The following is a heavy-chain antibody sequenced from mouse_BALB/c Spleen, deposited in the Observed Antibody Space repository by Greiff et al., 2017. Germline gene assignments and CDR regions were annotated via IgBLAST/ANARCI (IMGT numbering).Heavy chain of an antibody. D-gene: IGHD2-4*01. CDR2: IAPGSGST. Sequence: DLVKPGASVKLSCKASGYTFTSYWINWIKQRPGQGLEWIGRIAPGSGSTYYNEMFKGKATLTVDTSSSTAYIQLSSLSSEDSAVYFCARDYDYDEGYYCDYWGQGTTLTVSS. V-gene: IGHV1S41*01. CDR3: ARDYDYDEGYYCDY. CDR1: GYTFTSYW. J-gene: IGHJ2*01.